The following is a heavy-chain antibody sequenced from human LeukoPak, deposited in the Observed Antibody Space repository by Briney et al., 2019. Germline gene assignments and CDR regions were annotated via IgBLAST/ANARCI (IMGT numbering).Heavy chain of an antibody. CDR3: ARKPGGLESY. D-gene: IGHD1-1*01. CDR1: GGSFSGYY. V-gene: IGHV4-34*01. CDR2: INHSGST. Sequence: SETLSLTCAVYGGSFSGYYWSWIRQPPGKGLEWIGEINHSGSTNYNPSLKSRVTISVDTSKNQFSLKLSSVTAADTAVYYCARKPGGLESYWGQGTLVTVSS. J-gene: IGHJ4*02.